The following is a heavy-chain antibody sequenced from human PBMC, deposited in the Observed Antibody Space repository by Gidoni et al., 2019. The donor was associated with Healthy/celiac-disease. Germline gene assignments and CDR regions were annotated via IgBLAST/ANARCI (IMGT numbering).Heavy chain of an antibody. CDR1: GGSFSGYY. V-gene: IGHV4-34*01. CDR3: ARTRGADIVVVPAASGAFDI. D-gene: IGHD2-2*01. J-gene: IGHJ3*02. CDR2: INHSGST. Sequence: QVQLQQWCAGLLKPSETLSLTCAVYGGSFSGYYWSWNRQPPGKGLEGIGEINHSGSTNYNPSLKSRVTISVDTSKNQCSLKLSSVTAADTAVYYCARTRGADIVVVPAASGAFDIWGQGTMVTVSS.